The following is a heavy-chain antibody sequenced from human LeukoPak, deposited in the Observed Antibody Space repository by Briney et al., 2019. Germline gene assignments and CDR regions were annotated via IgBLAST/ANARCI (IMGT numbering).Heavy chain of an antibody. J-gene: IGHJ5*02. Sequence: PGRSLRLSCAASGFTFSSYAMHWVRQAPGKGLEWVAVISYDGSNKYYADSVKGRFTISRDNSKNTLYLQMNSLRAEDTAVYYCARESGYDVEYWFDPWAREPWSPSPQ. CDR3: ARESGYDVEYWFDP. CDR2: ISYDGSNK. V-gene: IGHV3-30-3*01. CDR1: GFTFSSYA. D-gene: IGHD5-12*01.